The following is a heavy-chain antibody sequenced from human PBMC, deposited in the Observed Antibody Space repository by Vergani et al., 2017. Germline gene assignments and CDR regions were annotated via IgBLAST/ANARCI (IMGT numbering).Heavy chain of an antibody. D-gene: IGHD3-16*02. CDR3: ARAPRGLYHFDY. CDR2: IGTAGDT. Sequence: TASGFTFSSYDMHWVRQTTGEGLLEWVSGIGTAGDTYYPGSVKSRFTISRENAKNSLYLQMNSLRAGDTAVYYCARAPRGLYHFDYWGQGTLVTVSS. V-gene: IGHV3-13*01. CDR1: GFTFSSYD. J-gene: IGHJ4*02.